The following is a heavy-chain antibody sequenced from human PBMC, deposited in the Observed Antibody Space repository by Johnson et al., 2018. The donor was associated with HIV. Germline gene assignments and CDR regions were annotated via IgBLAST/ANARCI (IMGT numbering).Heavy chain of an antibody. CDR1: GFTFSSYG. CDR2: IRYDGSNK. CDR3: AGAPTYYNFWSGTSGAFDI. D-gene: IGHD3-3*01. J-gene: IGHJ3*02. Sequence: QVQLVESGGGVVQPGGSLRLSCAASGFTFSSYGMHWVRQAPGKGLEWVAFIRYDGSNKYYPGSVKGRFTISRENAKNSLYLQMNSLRAEDTAVYYCAGAPTYYNFWSGTSGAFDIWGQGTMVTVSS. V-gene: IGHV3-30*02.